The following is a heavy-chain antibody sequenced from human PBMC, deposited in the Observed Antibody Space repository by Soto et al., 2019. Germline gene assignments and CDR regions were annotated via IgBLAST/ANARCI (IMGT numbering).Heavy chain of an antibody. D-gene: IGHD6-6*01. CDR3: ARDLRPSLAAIAARRYYGMDV. J-gene: IGHJ6*02. CDR1: GGTFSSYA. V-gene: IGHV1-69*13. Sequence: SVKVSCKASGGTFSSYAISWVRQAPGQGLEWMGGIIPIFGTANYAQKFQGRVTITADESTSTAYMELSSLRSEDTAVYYCARDLRPSLAAIAARRYYGMDVWGQGTTVTVSS. CDR2: IIPIFGTA.